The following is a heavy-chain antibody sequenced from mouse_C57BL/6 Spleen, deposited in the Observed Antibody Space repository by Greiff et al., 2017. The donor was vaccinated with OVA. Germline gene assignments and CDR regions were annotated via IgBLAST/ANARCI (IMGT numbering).Heavy chain of an antibody. CDR1: GYSITSGYD. V-gene: IGHV3-1*01. CDR3: ARDAGYGNYFDY. J-gene: IGHJ2*01. D-gene: IGHD1-1*01. Sequence: EVKLLESGPGMVKPSQSLSLTCTVTGYSITSGYDWHWIRPFPGNKLEWMGYISYSGSTNYNPSLKSRISITHDTSKNHFFLKLNSVTTEDTATYYCARDAGYGNYFDYWGQGTTLTVSS. CDR2: ISYSGST.